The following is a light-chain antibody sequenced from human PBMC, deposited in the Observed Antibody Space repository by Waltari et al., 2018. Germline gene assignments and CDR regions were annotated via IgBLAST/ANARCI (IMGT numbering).Light chain of an antibody. CDR3: QQYNSYPGT. Sequence: DIQMTQSPSTLSASVGDRVTTTCRASQSISNWLAWYQQKPGKAPNLVIYKASSLEGGVPSRFSGSGSGTEFTLTISSLQPDDFANYYCQQYNSYPGTFGQGTKVEIK. V-gene: IGKV1-5*03. CDR2: KAS. J-gene: IGKJ1*01. CDR1: QSISNW.